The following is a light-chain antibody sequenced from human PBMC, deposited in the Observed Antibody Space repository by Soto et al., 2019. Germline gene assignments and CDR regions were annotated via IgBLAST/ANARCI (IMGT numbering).Light chain of an antibody. V-gene: IGKV3-11*01. CDR1: QSVSSY. Sequence: EIVLTQSPSTLSLSPGERATLSCRASQSVSSYLAWYQQKPGQAPRLLIYDASNRATGIPARFSGSGSGTDFTLTISSLEPDDFAVYYCQQRSNWPPNFGQGTRLEI. CDR2: DAS. J-gene: IGKJ5*01. CDR3: QQRSNWPPN.